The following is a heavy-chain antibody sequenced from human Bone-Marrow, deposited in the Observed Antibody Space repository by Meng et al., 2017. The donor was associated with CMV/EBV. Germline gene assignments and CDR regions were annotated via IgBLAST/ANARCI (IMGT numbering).Heavy chain of an antibody. CDR1: GYTFTSYY. CDR3: ARTHYDFWSGTNNWFDP. Sequence: ASVKVSCKASGYTFTSYYMHWVRQAPGQGLEWMGIINPSGGSTSYAQKFQGRVTMTRDTSTSTVYMELSSLRSEDTAVYYCARTHYDFWSGTNNWFDPWGRGTLVTISS. V-gene: IGHV1-46*01. CDR2: INPSGGST. J-gene: IGHJ5*02. D-gene: IGHD3-3*01.